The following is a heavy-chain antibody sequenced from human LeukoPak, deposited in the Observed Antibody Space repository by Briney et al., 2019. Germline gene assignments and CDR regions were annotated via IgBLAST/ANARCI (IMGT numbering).Heavy chain of an antibody. D-gene: IGHD4-17*01. V-gene: IGHV3-21*01. Sequence: GGSLRLSCAASVFTFSSYAMNWVRQAPGKGLEWVSYISGSSSYIYYADSVKGRFTISRDNAKNSLYLQMNSLRAEDTAVYYCAREGGYGVGEAFDIWGQGTMVTVSS. CDR3: AREGGYGVGEAFDI. CDR2: ISGSSSYI. J-gene: IGHJ3*02. CDR1: VFTFSSYA.